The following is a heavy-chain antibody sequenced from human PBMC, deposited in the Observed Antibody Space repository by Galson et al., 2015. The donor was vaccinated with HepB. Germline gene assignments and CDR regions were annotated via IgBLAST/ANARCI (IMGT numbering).Heavy chain of an antibody. D-gene: IGHD4-11*01. CDR2: ISYDGSNK. CDR1: GFTFSSYA. CDR3: ARDKVGHDYSNYFYYYYYYMDV. J-gene: IGHJ6*03. V-gene: IGHV3-30-3*01. Sequence: SLRLSCAASGFTFSSYAMHWVRQAPGKGLEWVAVISYDGSNKYYADSVKGRFTISRDNSKNTLYLQMNSLRAEDTAVYYCARDKVGHDYSNYFYYYYYYMDVWGKGTTVTVSS.